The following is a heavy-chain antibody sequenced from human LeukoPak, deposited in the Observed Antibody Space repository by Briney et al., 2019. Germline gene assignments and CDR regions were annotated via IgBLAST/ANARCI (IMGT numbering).Heavy chain of an antibody. V-gene: IGHV6-1*01. CDR2: TYYRSKWYN. J-gene: IGHJ4*02. Sequence: SQTLSLTCAISGDSVSRNSAAWNWVRQSSSRGLEWLARTYYRSKWYNDYAVSLKSRVTINPDTSKNHFSLHLNSVTPEDTAVYYCTREVESAFDYWGQGTLVTVSS. D-gene: IGHD1-1*01. CDR1: GDSVSRNSAA. CDR3: TREVESAFDY.